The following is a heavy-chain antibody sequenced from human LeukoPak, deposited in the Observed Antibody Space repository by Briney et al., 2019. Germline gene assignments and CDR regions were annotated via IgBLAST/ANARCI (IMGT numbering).Heavy chain of an antibody. V-gene: IGHV3-30*02. CDR3: AKQSTAIAAAGTVWFDP. J-gene: IGHJ5*02. CDR2: IRYDGSNK. D-gene: IGHD6-13*01. CDR1: GFTFSSYG. Sequence: PGGSLRLSCAASGFTFSSYGMHWVRQAPGKGLEWVAFIRYDGSNKYYADSVKGRFTISRDNSKNTLYLQMNSLRAEDTAVYYCAKQSTAIAAAGTVWFDPWGQGTLVTVSS.